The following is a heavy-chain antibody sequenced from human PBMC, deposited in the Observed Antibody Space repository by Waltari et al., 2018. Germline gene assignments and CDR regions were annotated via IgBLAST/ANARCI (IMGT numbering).Heavy chain of an antibody. CDR3: ATYIGASVGTAAFDV. D-gene: IGHD5-12*01. J-gene: IGHJ3*01. Sequence: QLQLQASGPRLVRPSETLSLICRSLGVSITRNRHYRAWIRQSPGQGLEWIGTVSYSGTTYISPSLKSRVSVSRDTSKNQVSLILGSVTAADMAVYYCATYIGASVGTAAFDVWGQGTMVTVSS. CDR1: GVSITRNRHY. V-gene: IGHV4-39*01. CDR2: VSYSGTT.